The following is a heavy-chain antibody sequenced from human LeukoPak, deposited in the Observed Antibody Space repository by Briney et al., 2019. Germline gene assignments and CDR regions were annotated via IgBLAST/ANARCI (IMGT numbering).Heavy chain of an antibody. CDR1: GFTFSSYS. V-gene: IGHV3-23*01. CDR2: ISGSGGST. CDR3: AKDHRAESQTQRGRFDY. J-gene: IGHJ4*02. D-gene: IGHD3-16*01. Sequence: GGSLRLSCAASGFTFSSYSMSWVRQAPGKGLEWVSAISGSGGSTYYADSVKGRFTISRDNSKNTLYLQMNSLRAEDTAVYYCAKDHRAESQTQRGRFDYWGQGTLVTVSS.